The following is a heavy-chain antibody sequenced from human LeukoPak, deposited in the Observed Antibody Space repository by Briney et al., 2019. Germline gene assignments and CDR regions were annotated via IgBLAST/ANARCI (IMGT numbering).Heavy chain of an antibody. CDR1: GGSISSGSYY. V-gene: IGHV4-61*01. CDR3: LSGYSPYFFDY. Sequence: SETLSLTCTVSGGSISSGSYYWSWIRQPPGKGLEWIGFIYYSGSTNYNPSPKSRLTISVDTSKNQFSLKLSSVTAADTAVYYCLSGYSPYFFDYWGQGTLVTVSS. J-gene: IGHJ4*02. CDR2: IYYSGST. D-gene: IGHD5-18*01.